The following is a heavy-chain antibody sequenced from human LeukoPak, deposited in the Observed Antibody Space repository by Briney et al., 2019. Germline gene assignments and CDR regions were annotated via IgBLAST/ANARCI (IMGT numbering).Heavy chain of an antibody. CDR2: IYPCNSDT. CDR3: ARSPRDGYSDGVDDI. Sequence: GEALKISCKGSGYIFSSYWMGWVRQTPGEGLELMGSIYPCNSDTTYSPSFQGQVTISAARYITTAYLQWSRMKASDTAMSYCARSPRDGYSDGVDDIWGQGTMVTVSS. D-gene: IGHD5-24*01. CDR1: GYIFSSYW. J-gene: IGHJ3*02. V-gene: IGHV5-51*01.